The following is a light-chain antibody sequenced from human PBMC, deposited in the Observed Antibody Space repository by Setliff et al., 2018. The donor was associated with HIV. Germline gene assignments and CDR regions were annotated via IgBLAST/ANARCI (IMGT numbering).Light chain of an antibody. V-gene: IGLV3-21*04. Sequence: SYELTQPPSVSVAPGKTARITCGGNNIGSKSVHWYQRKPGQAPVVVIYYDSDRPSGIPERFSGSNSGNTATLTISRVEAGDEADYYCQVWDTSRDHGVFGGGT. CDR1: NIGSKS. J-gene: IGLJ2*01. CDR2: YDS. CDR3: QVWDTSRDHGV.